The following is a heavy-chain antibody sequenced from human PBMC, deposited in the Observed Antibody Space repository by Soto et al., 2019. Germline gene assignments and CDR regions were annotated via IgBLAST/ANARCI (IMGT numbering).Heavy chain of an antibody. CDR3: ARAPNGVLHYFDY. J-gene: IGHJ4*02. Sequence: EVQLVESGGGLVKPGGSLRLSCAASGFTFSSYSMNWVRQAPGKGLEWVSSISSSSSYIYYADSVKGRFTISRDNAKNSLYLQMNSLRAEDTAVYYCARAPNGVLHYFDYWGQGTLVTVSS. D-gene: IGHD3-10*01. CDR1: GFTFSSYS. V-gene: IGHV3-21*01. CDR2: ISSSSSYI.